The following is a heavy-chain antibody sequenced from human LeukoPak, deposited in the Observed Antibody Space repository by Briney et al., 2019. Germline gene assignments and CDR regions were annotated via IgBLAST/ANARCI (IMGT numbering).Heavy chain of an antibody. CDR1: GFTFSSYV. Sequence: GGSLRLSCAASGFTFSSYVMSWVRQAPGKGLEWVSGVSASGRSTYYAESVGGRFTISRDNSKNTLYLQMNSLRAEDTAVYYCAKDLGFGPRGWFDPWGQGTLVTVSS. CDR3: AKDLGFGPRGWFDP. D-gene: IGHD3-10*01. V-gene: IGHV3-23*01. J-gene: IGHJ5*02. CDR2: VSASGRST.